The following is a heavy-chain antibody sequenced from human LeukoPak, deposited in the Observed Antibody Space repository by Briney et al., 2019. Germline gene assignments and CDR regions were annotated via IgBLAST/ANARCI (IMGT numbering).Heavy chain of an antibody. CDR1: GFTISTYS. Sequence: GGSLRLSCAASGFTISTYSMNWVRQAPGKGLEWVSYITRSSSAIYYADSVKGRFTISRDNAKNSLYLQMNSLRAEDTAVYYCARDSSSWFEPWGQGTLVTVSS. D-gene: IGHD6-13*01. CDR3: ARDSSSWFEP. V-gene: IGHV3-48*01. CDR2: ITRSSSAI. J-gene: IGHJ5*02.